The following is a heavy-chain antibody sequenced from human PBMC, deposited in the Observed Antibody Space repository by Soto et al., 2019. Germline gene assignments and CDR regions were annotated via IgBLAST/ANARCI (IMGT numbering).Heavy chain of an antibody. CDR1: GFTFGDYA. J-gene: IGHJ6*02. V-gene: IGHV3-49*04. D-gene: IGHD3-10*01. Sequence: GESLKISCTASGFTFGDYAMSWVRQAPGKGLEWVGFIRSKAYGGTTEYAASVKGRFTISRDDSKSIAYLQMNSLKTEDTAVYYCTSSNVLLWFGELLVYGMDVWGQGTTVTVSS. CDR2: IRSKAYGGTT. CDR3: TSSNVLLWFGELLVYGMDV.